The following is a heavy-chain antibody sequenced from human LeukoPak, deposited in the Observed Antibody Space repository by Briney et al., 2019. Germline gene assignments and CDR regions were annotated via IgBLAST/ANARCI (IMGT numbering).Heavy chain of an antibody. Sequence: SETLSLTCAVYGGSFSGYYWSWIRQPPGKGLEWIGEINHSGSTNYNPSLKSRVTISVDTPKNQFSLKLSSVTAADTAVYYCARVTRMYYYGSASSWFDPWGQGTLVTVSS. V-gene: IGHV4-34*01. D-gene: IGHD3-10*01. CDR1: GGSFSGYY. CDR3: ARVTRMYYYGSASSWFDP. J-gene: IGHJ5*02. CDR2: INHSGST.